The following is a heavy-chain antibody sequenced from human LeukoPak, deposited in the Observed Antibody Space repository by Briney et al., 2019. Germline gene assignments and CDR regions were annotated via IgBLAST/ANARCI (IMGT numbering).Heavy chain of an antibody. D-gene: IGHD4-17*01. CDR1: GFTFSSYA. CDR3: ARVKMTTVPSKYAFDI. Sequence: PGGSLRLSCAASGFTFSSYAMHWVRQAPGKGLEWVAVISYDGSNKYYADSVKGRFTISRDNSKNTLYLQMNSLRAEDTAVYYCARVKMTTVPSKYAFDIWGQGTMVTVSS. V-gene: IGHV3-30-3*01. J-gene: IGHJ3*02. CDR2: ISYDGSNK.